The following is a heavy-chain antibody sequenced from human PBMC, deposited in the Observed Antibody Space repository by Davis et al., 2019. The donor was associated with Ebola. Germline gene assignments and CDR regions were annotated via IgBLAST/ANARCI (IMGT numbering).Heavy chain of an antibody. CDR2: INAGNGNT. Sequence: ASVKVSCKASGGTFSSYAISWVRQAPGQRLEWMGWINAGNGNTKYSQKFQGRVTITRDTSASTAYMELSSLRSEDTAVYYCARGRYYDFWSGPGARYYYGMDVWGQGTTVTVSS. CDR3: ARGRYYDFWSGPGARYYYGMDV. CDR1: GGTFSSYA. V-gene: IGHV1-3*01. D-gene: IGHD3-3*01. J-gene: IGHJ6*02.